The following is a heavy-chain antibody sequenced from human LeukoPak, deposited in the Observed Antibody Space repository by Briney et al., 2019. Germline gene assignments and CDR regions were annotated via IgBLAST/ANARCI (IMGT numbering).Heavy chain of an antibody. CDR3: ARGPRILAAGSYYFDY. J-gene: IGHJ4*02. CDR2: INVNGGAM. CDR1: GFSFKDYY. V-gene: IGHV3-11*01. D-gene: IGHD6-13*01. Sequence: GGSLRLSCAASGFSFKDYYFSWIRQAPGKGLEWVSFINVNGGAMYYADFVKGRFTISRDNAKSSLYLEMNSPRVEDTAVYYCARGPRILAAGSYYFDYWGQGSLVTVS.